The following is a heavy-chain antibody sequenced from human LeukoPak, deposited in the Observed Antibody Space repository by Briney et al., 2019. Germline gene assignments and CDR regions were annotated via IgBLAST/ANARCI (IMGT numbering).Heavy chain of an antibody. V-gene: IGHV3-66*01. J-gene: IGHJ6*02. Sequence: GGSLRLSCAASGFTVSSNYMSWVRQAAGKGLEWVAVIYSGGSTYYADSVKGRFTISRDNSKNTLYLQMNSLRAEDTAVYYCASAIVVVITDYYGMDVWGQGTTVTVSS. D-gene: IGHD3-22*01. CDR3: ASAIVVVITDYYGMDV. CDR2: IYSGGST. CDR1: GFTVSSNY.